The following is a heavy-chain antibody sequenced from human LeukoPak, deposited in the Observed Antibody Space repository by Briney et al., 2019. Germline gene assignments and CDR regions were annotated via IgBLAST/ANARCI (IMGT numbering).Heavy chain of an antibody. CDR3: ARQTLNFDWLLYLDY. J-gene: IGHJ4*02. CDR2: ISGSGGST. CDR1: GFTFSNYW. V-gene: IGHV3-23*01. Sequence: GGSLRLSCAASGFTFSNYWMSWVRQAPGKGLEWVSAISGSGGSTYYADSVKGRFTISRDNSKNTLYLQMNGLRAEDTAVYYCARQTLNFDWLLYLDYWGQGTLVTVSS. D-gene: IGHD3-9*01.